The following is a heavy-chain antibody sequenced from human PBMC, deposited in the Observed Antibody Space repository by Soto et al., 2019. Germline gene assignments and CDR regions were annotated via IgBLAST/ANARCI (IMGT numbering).Heavy chain of an antibody. Sequence: QITLKESGPTLVKPTQTLTLTCTFSGFSLSTRGVGVGWIRQPPGKALEWLALIYWDDDKRYSPSLKTRLTITKDTSNNPVVLTMTNMDPVDTATYSCAHLGVSRWFDFWGQGPLVTVSS. CDR2: IYWDDDK. V-gene: IGHV2-5*02. D-gene: IGHD6-13*01. CDR3: AHLGVSRWFDF. J-gene: IGHJ4*02. CDR1: GFSLSTRGVG.